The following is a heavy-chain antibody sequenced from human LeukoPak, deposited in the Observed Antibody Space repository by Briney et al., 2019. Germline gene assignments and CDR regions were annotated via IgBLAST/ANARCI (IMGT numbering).Heavy chain of an antibody. CDR2: IDSSSTSK. CDR3: LRGDRRDF. D-gene: IGHD2-21*02. V-gene: IGHV3-21*01. J-gene: IGHJ4*02. Sequence: XVLECLSSIDSSSTSKFYAHSVRGRFIISRDNARKSLYLQMNSVTAEDTAVYFCLRGDRRDFWGQGTLLVVSS.